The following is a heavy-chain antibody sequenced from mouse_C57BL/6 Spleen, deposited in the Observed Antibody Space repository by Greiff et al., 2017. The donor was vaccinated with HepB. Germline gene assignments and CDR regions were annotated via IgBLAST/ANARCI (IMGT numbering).Heavy chain of an antibody. V-gene: IGHV14-4*01. CDR1: GFNIKDDY. CDR2: IDPENGDT. D-gene: IGHD4-1*01. J-gene: IGHJ3*01. CDR3: TTHGTGTWFAY. Sequence: VQLQQSGAELVRPGASVKLSCTASGFNIKDDYMHWVKQRPEQGLEWIGWIDPENGDTEYASKFQGKATITADTSSNTAYLQLSILTSEDTAVYYCTTHGTGTWFAYWGQGTLVTVSA.